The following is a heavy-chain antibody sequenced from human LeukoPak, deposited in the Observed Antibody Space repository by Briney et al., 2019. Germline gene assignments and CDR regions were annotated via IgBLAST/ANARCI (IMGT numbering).Heavy chain of an antibody. CDR3: ATRPAGTSWYGVFDY. CDR1: GGSINSHY. V-gene: IGHV4-59*11. CDR2: IFNTGNT. D-gene: IGHD3-10*01. J-gene: IGHJ4*02. Sequence: KPSETLSLTCSVSGGSINSHYWSWIRQPPGKRLEWIGYIFNTGNTNYNPSLGSRVTMSVDASRDLFFLRLSSVTAADTAIYYCATRPAGTSWYGVFDYWSQGTLVTVSS.